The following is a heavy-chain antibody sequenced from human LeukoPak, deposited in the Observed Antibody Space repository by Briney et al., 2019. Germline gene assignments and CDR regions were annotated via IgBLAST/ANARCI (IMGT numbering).Heavy chain of an antibody. CDR2: FYYSGST. J-gene: IGHJ4*02. V-gene: IGHV4-39*01. CDR3: ARHSSSWVFVY. D-gene: IGHD6-13*01. Sequence: PSETLSLTCTVSGDSINSSDDFWGWIRQPPGKGLEWIGSFYYSGSTYFNPSPRSRVTISVDTSKNQFSLRLNSVTAADTAVYYCARHSSSWVFVYWGQGTLVTVSS. CDR1: GDSINSSDDF.